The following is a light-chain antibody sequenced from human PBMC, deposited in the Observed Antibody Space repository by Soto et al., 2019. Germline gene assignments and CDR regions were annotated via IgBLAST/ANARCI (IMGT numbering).Light chain of an antibody. CDR2: GSS. CDR3: QQYDSSRT. Sequence: EIVLTQSPGTLSLSPGERATLSCRASQSVSSTFLAWYQQKPGQAPRVLIYGSSARAAGIPDRFSGSGSGTDFTLTISRLEPEDFAGYYCQQYDSSRTFGQGTKVEMK. V-gene: IGKV3-20*01. J-gene: IGKJ1*01. CDR1: QSVSSTF.